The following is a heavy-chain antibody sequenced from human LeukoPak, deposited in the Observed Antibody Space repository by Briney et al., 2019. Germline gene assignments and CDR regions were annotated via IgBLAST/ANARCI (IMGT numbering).Heavy chain of an antibody. D-gene: IGHD4-23*01. J-gene: IGHJ4*02. CDR2: IYYSRHT. CDR3: VRRAYGGDFYYFDK. V-gene: IGHV4-39*01. CDR1: GSSISGNSNYY. Sequence: PAETLSLTCTVSGSSISGNSNYYGGWMREPGGRGLAWIETIYYSRHTYYNPTLHIPVPISVDTSKTQFSLKLPSLTAADTAVYYCVRRAYGGDFYYFDKWGQ.